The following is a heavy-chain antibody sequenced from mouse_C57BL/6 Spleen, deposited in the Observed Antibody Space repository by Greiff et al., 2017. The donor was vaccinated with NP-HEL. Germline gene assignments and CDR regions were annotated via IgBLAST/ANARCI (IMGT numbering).Heavy chain of an antibody. J-gene: IGHJ2*01. CDR3: ARGGYDYPYYFDY. D-gene: IGHD2-4*01. CDR2: IDPSDSET. Sequence: QVQLQQPGAELVRPGSSVKLSCKASGYTFTSYWMHWVKQRPIQGLEWIGNIDPSDSETHYNQKFKDKATLTVDKSSSTAYMQLNSLTSEDSAVYFCARGGYDYPYYFDYWGQGTTLTVSS. V-gene: IGHV1-52*01. CDR1: GYTFTSYW.